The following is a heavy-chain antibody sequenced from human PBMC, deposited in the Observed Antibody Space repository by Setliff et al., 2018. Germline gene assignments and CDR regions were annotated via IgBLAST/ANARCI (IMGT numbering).Heavy chain of an antibody. Sequence: PGESLKISCKGSGYSFTSYWIGWVRQMPGKGLEWMGIIYPGDSDTRYSPSFQGQVTISADKPISTAYLQWSSLKASDTAMYYCARREVEVAGTSYYYYMDVWGKGTTVTVSS. CDR3: ARREVEVAGTSYYYYMDV. CDR1: GYSFTSYW. CDR2: IYPGDSDT. J-gene: IGHJ6*03. V-gene: IGHV5-51*01. D-gene: IGHD6-19*01.